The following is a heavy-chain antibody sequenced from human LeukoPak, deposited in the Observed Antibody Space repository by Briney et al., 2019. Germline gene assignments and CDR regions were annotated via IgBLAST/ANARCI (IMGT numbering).Heavy chain of an antibody. CDR2: IYYSGST. CDR1: GGSISSYY. V-gene: IGHV4-59*08. J-gene: IGHJ4*02. D-gene: IGHD1-26*01. Sequence: SETLSLTCTVSGGSISSYYWSWIRQPPGKGLEWIGYIYYSGSTNYNPSLKSRVTISVDTSKNQFSLKLSSVTAADTAVYYCARHYGLVGASPTIDYWGQGTLVTVSS. CDR3: ARHYGLVGASPTIDY.